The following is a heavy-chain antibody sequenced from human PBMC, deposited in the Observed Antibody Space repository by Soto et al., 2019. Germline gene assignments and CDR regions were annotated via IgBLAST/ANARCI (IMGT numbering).Heavy chain of an antibody. D-gene: IGHD6-19*01. CDR3: TRGRSTGWHYLDY. CDR2: TYYRSKWYN. J-gene: IGHJ4*02. Sequence: SQTLSLTCAISGDFVAIHSAAWNSIRQSPARGLEWLGRTYYRSKWYNEYAVSVKSRISINPDTSKNQFSLQLSSVTPDDTAVYYCTRGRSTGWHYLDYWGQGNLVTVSS. V-gene: IGHV6-1*01. CDR1: GDFVAIHSAA.